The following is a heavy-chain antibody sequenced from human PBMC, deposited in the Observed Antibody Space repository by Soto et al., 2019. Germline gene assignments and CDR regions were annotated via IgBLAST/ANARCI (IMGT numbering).Heavy chain of an antibody. J-gene: IGHJ3*02. CDR3: ARSVIRDYYDSSGYHDAFDI. CDR2: IIPIFGTA. Sequence: SVKVSCKASGGTFSSYAISWVRHAPGQGLEWMGGIIPIFGTANYAQRFQGRVTITADESTSTDYMELSSLRSEDTAVYYCARSVIRDYYDSSGYHDAFDIWGQGTMVTVSS. V-gene: IGHV1-69*13. D-gene: IGHD3-22*01. CDR1: GGTFSSYA.